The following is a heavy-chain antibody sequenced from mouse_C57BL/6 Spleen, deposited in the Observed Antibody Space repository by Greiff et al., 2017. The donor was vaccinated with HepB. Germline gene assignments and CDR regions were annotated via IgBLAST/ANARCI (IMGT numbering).Heavy chain of an antibody. CDR2: ISSGGSYT. CDR3: ARRGGTAQASWFAY. D-gene: IGHD3-2*02. V-gene: IGHV5-6*01. Sequence: EVQGVESGGDLVKPGGSLKLSCAASGFTFSSYGMSWVRQTPDKRLEWVATISSGGSYTYYPDSVTGRFTISRDNAKNTLYRQMSSLKSEDTAMYYCARRGGTAQASWFAYWGQGTLVTVSA. CDR1: GFTFSSYG. J-gene: IGHJ3*01.